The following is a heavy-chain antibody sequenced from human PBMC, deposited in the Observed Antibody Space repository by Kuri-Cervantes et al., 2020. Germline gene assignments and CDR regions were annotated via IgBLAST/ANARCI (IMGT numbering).Heavy chain of an antibody. CDR2: ISYDGSNK. V-gene: IGHV3-30*07. CDR1: GFTFSSYA. D-gene: IGHD3-10*01. J-gene: IGHJ4*02. Sequence: GESLKISCAASGFTFSSYAMHWVRQAPGKGLEWVAVISYDGSNKYYADSVKGRFTISRGNAKNSMYLQMNSLRGEDTAVYYCVRVGGSSAHFDYWGQGTLVTVSS. CDR3: VRVGGSSAHFDY.